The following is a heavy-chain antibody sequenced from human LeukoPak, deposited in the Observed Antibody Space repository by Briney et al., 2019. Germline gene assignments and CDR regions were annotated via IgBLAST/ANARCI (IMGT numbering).Heavy chain of an antibody. CDR2: ISGSGSGT. D-gene: IGHD2-2*01. J-gene: IGHJ4*02. Sequence: GGSLRLSCAASGFTFSSYGMSWVRQAPGKGLEWVSGISGSGSGTYYADSVKGRFTISRDNSKNTLHLQMNSLRAEDTAVYYCAAPASRLDYWGQGSLVIVSS. CDR1: GFTFSSYG. CDR3: AAPASRLDY. V-gene: IGHV3-23*01.